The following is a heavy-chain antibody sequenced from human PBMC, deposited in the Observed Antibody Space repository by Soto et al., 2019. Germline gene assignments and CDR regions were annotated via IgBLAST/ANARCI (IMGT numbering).Heavy chain of an antibody. Sequence: SETLSLTCTVSGGSISSYYWSWIRQPPGKGLEWIGYIYYSGSTNYNPSLKSRVTISVDTSKNQFSLKLSSVTAADTAVYYCARVSGGELRYFDWLLDAHFDPWGQGTLVTVSS. D-gene: IGHD3-9*01. J-gene: IGHJ5*02. CDR2: IYYSGST. CDR3: ARVSGGELRYFDWLLDAHFDP. CDR1: GGSISSYY. V-gene: IGHV4-59*01.